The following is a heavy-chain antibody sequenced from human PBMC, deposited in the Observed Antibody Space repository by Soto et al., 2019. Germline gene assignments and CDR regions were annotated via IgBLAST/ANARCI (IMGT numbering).Heavy chain of an antibody. CDR1: GFTFSSYA. CDR3: AKDAGGVVTHYGMDV. J-gene: IGHJ6*02. Sequence: PGGSLRLSCAASGFTFSSYAMSWVRQAPGKGLEWVSAISGSGGSTYYADSVKGRFTISRDNSKNTLYLQMNSLRAEDTAVYYCAKDAGGVVTHYGMDVWGQGTTVTVAS. V-gene: IGHV3-23*01. CDR2: ISGSGGST. D-gene: IGHD3-3*01.